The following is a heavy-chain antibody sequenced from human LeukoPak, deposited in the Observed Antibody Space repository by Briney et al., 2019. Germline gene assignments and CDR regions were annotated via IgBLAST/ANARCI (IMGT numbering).Heavy chain of an antibody. CDR1: GGSISSYY. V-gene: IGHV4-59*01. CDR2: IYYSGST. Sequence: NPSETLSLTCTVSGGSISSYYWSWIRPPPGKGLEWIRYIYYSGSTNYHPSLKSRVTISVDTSKNQFSLKLSSVTAADTAVYYCARVGHIGDGMDVWGQGTTVTVSS. J-gene: IGHJ6*02. CDR3: ARVGHIGDGMDV. D-gene: IGHD3-10*01.